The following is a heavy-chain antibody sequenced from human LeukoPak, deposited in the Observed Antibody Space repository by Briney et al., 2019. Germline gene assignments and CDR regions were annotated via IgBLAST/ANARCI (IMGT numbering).Heavy chain of an antibody. J-gene: IGHJ5*02. Sequence: ASVKVSCKASGYAFTSYDINWVRQATGQGLEWMGWMNPNSGDTGYPQKFQGRVTMTRDTSITTAYMELSSLRSDDTAVYYCARSGFGSGISFDLWGQGTLVTVSS. V-gene: IGHV1-8*01. CDR2: MNPNSGDT. CDR1: GYAFTSYD. D-gene: IGHD3-10*01. CDR3: ARSGFGSGISFDL.